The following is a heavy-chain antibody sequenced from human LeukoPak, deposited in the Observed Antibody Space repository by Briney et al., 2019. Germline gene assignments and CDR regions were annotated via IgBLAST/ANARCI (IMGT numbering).Heavy chain of an antibody. V-gene: IGHV1-46*01. CDR2: INPSGGGT. CDR1: GYTFTKYY. D-gene: IGHD6-13*01. CDR3: ATWGSSSSPLPSMDV. Sequence: ASVRVSCKASGYTFTKYYMHWVRQTPGQGLEWMGIINPSGGGTTYAQKFQDRVTMARDTSTSTAYMELSSLRSEDTAVYYCATWGSSSSPLPSMDVWGQGTTVIVPS. J-gene: IGHJ6*02.